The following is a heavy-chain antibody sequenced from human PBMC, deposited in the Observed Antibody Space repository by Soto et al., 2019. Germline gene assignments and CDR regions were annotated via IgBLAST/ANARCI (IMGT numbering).Heavy chain of an antibody. CDR1: GFTFSSYG. CDR3: SREMDRSGRTHFDF. J-gene: IGHJ4*02. Sequence: GSLRLSCAASGFTFSSYGMHWVRQAPGKGLEWVAVISYDGSNKYYADSVKGRFTISRDNSKNTLYLLMNSLRAEDTAVYYCSREMDRSGRTHFDFWGQGTLVTVSS. V-gene: IGHV3-30*03. D-gene: IGHD3-22*01. CDR2: ISYDGSNK.